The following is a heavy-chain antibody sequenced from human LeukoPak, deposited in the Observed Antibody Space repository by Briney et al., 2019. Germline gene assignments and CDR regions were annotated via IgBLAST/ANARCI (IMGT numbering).Heavy chain of an antibody. CDR1: GYTFTSYG. D-gene: IGHD5-24*01. CDR3: ARAKTDGYNLYTAY. J-gene: IGHJ4*02. Sequence: ASVRVSCKASGYTFTSYGISWVRQAPGQGLEWMGWISAYNGNTNYAQKLQGRVTMTTDTSTSTAYMELRSLRSDDTAVYYCARAKTDGYNLYTAYWGQGTLVTVSS. CDR2: ISAYNGNT. V-gene: IGHV1-18*01.